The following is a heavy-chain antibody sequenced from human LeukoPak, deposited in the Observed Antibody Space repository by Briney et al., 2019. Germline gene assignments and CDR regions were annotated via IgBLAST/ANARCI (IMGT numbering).Heavy chain of an antibody. CDR2: ISAYNGNT. J-gene: IGHJ6*02. CDR3: ARAYLTIFGVVSPGYYYGMDV. CDR1: GYTFTSYG. D-gene: IGHD3-3*01. Sequence: ASVKVSCKASGYTFTSYGISWVRQAPGQGLEWMGWISAYNGNTNYAQKLQGGVTMTTDTSTSTAYMELRSLRSDDTAVYYCARAYLTIFGVVSPGYYYGMDVWGQGTTVTVSS. V-gene: IGHV1-18*01.